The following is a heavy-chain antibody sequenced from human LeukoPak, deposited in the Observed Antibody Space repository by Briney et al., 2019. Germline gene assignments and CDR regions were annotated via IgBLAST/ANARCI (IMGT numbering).Heavy chain of an antibody. V-gene: IGHV3-23*01. CDR3: AKALLENWNYEDY. Sequence: GGSLRLSCAASGFTFSSYAMSWVRQAPGKGLEWVSAISGSGGSTYHADSVKGRFTISRDNSKNTLYLQMNSLRAEDTAVYYCAKALLENWNYEDYWGQGTLVTVSS. CDR1: GFTFSSYA. J-gene: IGHJ4*02. D-gene: IGHD1-7*01. CDR2: ISGSGGST.